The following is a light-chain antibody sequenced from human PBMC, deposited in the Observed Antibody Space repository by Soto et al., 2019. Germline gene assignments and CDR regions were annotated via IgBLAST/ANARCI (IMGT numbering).Light chain of an antibody. CDR3: CSYTSFSTVV. V-gene: IGLV2-14*01. Sequence: QSALTQPASVSGSPGQSITISCTGTSSNVGGYNYVSWYQHHPGKAPKLILFGVSDRPSGVSLRFSGSKSGNTASLTISGLQAEDAAEYYCCSYTSFSTVVFGGGTKLTVL. CDR1: SSNVGGYNY. J-gene: IGLJ2*01. CDR2: GVS.